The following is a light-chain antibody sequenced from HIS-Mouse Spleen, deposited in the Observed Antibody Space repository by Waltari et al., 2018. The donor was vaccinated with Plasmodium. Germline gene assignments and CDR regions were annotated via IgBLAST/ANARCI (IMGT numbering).Light chain of an antibody. CDR1: RLDVGSYNL. J-gene: IGLJ3*02. CDR2: EGR. Sequence: QSALTQPASVSGSPGQSITISCTGTRLDVGSYNLVSLYQQHPGKAHKLMIYEGRKRPSGVSNRFSGSKSGNTASLTISGLQAEDEADYYCCSYAGSSTFVFGGGTKLTVL. CDR3: CSYAGSSTFV. V-gene: IGLV2-23*03.